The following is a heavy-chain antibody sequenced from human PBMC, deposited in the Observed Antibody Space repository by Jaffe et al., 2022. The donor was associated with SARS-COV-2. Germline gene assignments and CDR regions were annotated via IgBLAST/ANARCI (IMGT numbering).Heavy chain of an antibody. D-gene: IGHD1-1*01. Sequence: EVQLVQSGAEVKKPGESLRISCKGSGYSFINYWINWVRQMPGKGLEWMGRINPGDSYSNYSPSFQGHVTISVDKSISTAFLQWSSLKASDTAIYYCAKLEHGGNGVGFWGQGTLVTVSS. CDR2: INPGDSYS. J-gene: IGHJ4*02. CDR1: GYSFINYW. V-gene: IGHV5-10-1*03. CDR3: AKLEHGGNGVGF.